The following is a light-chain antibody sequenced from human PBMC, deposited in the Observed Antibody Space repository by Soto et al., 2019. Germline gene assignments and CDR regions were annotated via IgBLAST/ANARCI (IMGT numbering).Light chain of an antibody. CDR2: LGS. V-gene: IGKV2-28*01. J-gene: IGKJ2*01. Sequence: DIVLTQSPLSLPVTPGEPASISCRSSQSLVYTNGYNYLDWDLQKPGQSPQLLIYLGSNRASGVPDRFSGSGSGTDFTLKISRVEAEYAGVYYCMQVFRPPFTFGQGTKLEIK. CDR1: QSLVYTNGYNY. CDR3: MQVFRPPFT.